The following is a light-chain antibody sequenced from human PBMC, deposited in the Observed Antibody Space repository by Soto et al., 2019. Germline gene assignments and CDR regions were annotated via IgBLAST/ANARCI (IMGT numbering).Light chain of an antibody. V-gene: IGKV1-39*01. CDR2: AAS. J-gene: IGKJ4*01. CDR3: QQSYSTPLT. CDR1: QSISSY. Sequence: DIQMTQSPSSLSASVGDRVTITCRASQSISSYLNWYQQKPGKAPKLLIYAASSLQSGVPSRFSGSGSGTDFTLTISSLQPEDFATYYXQQSYSTPLTFGGGTKVDIK.